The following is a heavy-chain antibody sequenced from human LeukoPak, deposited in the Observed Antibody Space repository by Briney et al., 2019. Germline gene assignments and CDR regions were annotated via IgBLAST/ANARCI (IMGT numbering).Heavy chain of an antibody. CDR2: INPSGGST. CDR1: GYTFTSYY. V-gene: IGHV1-46*01. J-gene: IGHJ4*02. CDR3: ARDMRGYSGYDYFDY. Sequence: GASVKVSCKASGYTFTSYYMHWVRQAPGQGLEWMGIINPSGGSTSYAQKFQGRVTMTRDTSTSTVYMELSSLRSEDTAVYYCARDMRGYSGYDYFDYWGQGTLVTVSS. D-gene: IGHD5-12*01.